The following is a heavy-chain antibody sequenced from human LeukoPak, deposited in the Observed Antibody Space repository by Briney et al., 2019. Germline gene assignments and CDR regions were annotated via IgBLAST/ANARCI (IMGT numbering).Heavy chain of an antibody. CDR1: GFTVSSNY. CDR3: ARDLTSLSSGSYGGS. D-gene: IGHD1-26*01. J-gene: IGHJ5*02. Sequence: PGGSLRLSCAASGFTVSSNYMSWVRQAPGKGLEWGSVIYSGGSTYYADSVKGRFTISRDNSKNTLYLQMNSLRVEDTAVYYCARDLTSLSSGSYGGSWGQGTLVTVSS. CDR2: IYSGGST. V-gene: IGHV3-53*01.